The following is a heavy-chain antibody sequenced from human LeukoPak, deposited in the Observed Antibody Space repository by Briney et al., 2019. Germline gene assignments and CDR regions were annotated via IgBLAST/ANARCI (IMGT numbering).Heavy chain of an antibody. CDR1: GYTFTGYY. V-gene: IGHV1-2*02. D-gene: IGHD1-26*01. CDR2: INPNSGGT. CDR3: ARYGIYSGSYLTTYYYYGMDV. Sequence: ASVKVSCKASGYTFTGYYMHWVRQAPGQGLEWMGWINPNSGGTNYAQKFQGGVTMTRDTSISTAYKELSRLRSDDTAVYYCARYGIYSGSYLTTYYYYGMDVWGQGTTVTVSS. J-gene: IGHJ6*02.